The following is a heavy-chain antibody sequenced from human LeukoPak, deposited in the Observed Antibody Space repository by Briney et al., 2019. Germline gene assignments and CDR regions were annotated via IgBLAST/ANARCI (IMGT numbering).Heavy chain of an antibody. D-gene: IGHD3-3*01. Sequence: TGGSLRLSCAASGFTFSNYAMSWVRQAPGKGLECVSVISGSGAYTYYTDSVKGRFTISRDNSKNTVYLQMNSLRAEDTAVYFCTKDTIFDLWGQGTMVTVSS. J-gene: IGHJ3*01. CDR1: GFTFSNYA. CDR2: ISGSGAYT. CDR3: TKDTIFDL. V-gene: IGHV3-23*01.